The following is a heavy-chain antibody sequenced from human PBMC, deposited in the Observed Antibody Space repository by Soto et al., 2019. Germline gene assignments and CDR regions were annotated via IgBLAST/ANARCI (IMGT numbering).Heavy chain of an antibody. V-gene: IGHV3-30*18. CDR1: GFTLTNNG. Sequence: QVQLLESGGGMVQPGRSLRLSCVASGFTLTNNGMHWVRQAPGQGLEWVAVISSDGSSYYYGDSVRGRFTISRDHSNNRLYLQMNNLKVEDSAIYYCAKETRSRAVTATRVNGMDVWGQGTTVTVSS. CDR3: AKETRSRAVTATRVNGMDV. J-gene: IGHJ6*02. D-gene: IGHD2-21*02. CDR2: ISSDGSSY.